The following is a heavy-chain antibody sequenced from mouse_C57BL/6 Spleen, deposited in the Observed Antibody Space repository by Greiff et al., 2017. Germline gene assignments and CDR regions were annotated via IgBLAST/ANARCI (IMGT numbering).Heavy chain of an antibody. V-gene: IGHV1-26*01. Sequence: VQLQQSGPELVKPGASVKISCKASGYTFTDYYMNWVKQSHGQSLEWIGDINPNNGGTSYNQKFKGKATLTVDKSSSTAYMELRSLTSEDSAVYYCARYGDYGYAMDYWGQGTSVTVSS. CDR1: GYTFTDYY. J-gene: IGHJ4*01. CDR3: ARYGDYGYAMDY. CDR2: INPNNGGT. D-gene: IGHD2-4*01.